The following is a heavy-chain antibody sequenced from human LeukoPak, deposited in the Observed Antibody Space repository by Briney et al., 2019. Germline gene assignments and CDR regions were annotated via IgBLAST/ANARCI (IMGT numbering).Heavy chain of an antibody. CDR1: GFTVSTNY. D-gene: IGHD5-18*01. V-gene: IGHV3-11*05. CDR2: ISSSSSYT. CDR3: ARDGGYSYGPHGY. Sequence: PGGSLRLSCAASGFTVSTNYMSWVRQAPGKGLEWVSYISSSSSYTNYADSVKGRFTISRDNAKNSLYLQMNSLRAEDTAVYYCARDGGYSYGPHGYWGQGTLVTVSS. J-gene: IGHJ4*02.